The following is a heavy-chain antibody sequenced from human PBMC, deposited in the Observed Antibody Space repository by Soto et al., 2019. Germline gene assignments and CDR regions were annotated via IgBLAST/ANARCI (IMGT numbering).Heavy chain of an antibody. V-gene: IGHV3-23*01. Sequence: LRLSCTASGFTFSSYAMSWVRQAPGKGLEWVSGISGSGGSTYYADSVKGRFTISRDNSKNTLYLQMNSLRAEDTAVYYCARVDYGDYPDYYYYGMDVWGQGTTVTVSS. CDR3: ARVDYGDYPDYYYYGMDV. CDR2: ISGSGGST. J-gene: IGHJ6*02. CDR1: GFTFSSYA. D-gene: IGHD4-17*01.